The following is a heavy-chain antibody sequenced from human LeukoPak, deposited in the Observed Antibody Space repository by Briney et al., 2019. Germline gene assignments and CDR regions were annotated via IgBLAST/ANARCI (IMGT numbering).Heavy chain of an antibody. CDR3: AREKDTGSNHAKIRYDI. J-gene: IGHJ3*02. V-gene: IGHV4-59*01. CDR2: IFGSGGS. D-gene: IGHD1-26*01. CDR1: GGSISNYY. Sequence: SETLSLTCTVSGGSISNYYWSWIRQPPGKGLEWVGWIFGSGGSNYYASLKSRLTISVDKSKNQFSLKLTSATAADTAVYYCAREKDTGSNHAKIRYDIWGQGTMVTVSS.